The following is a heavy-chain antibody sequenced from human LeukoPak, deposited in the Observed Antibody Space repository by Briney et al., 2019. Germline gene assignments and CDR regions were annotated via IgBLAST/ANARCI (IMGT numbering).Heavy chain of an antibody. Sequence: GESLKISCKGSGYSFTKYWIAWVRQLAGEGLEWMGIIYPGDSDTRYSPSFQGQVTISADKSITTAYLQWSSLKASDSAMYYCARLLGGYDFWSGFDYWGLGTLVTVSS. D-gene: IGHD3-3*01. J-gene: IGHJ4*02. V-gene: IGHV5-51*01. CDR1: GYSFTKYW. CDR2: IYPGDSDT. CDR3: ARLLGGYDFWSGFDY.